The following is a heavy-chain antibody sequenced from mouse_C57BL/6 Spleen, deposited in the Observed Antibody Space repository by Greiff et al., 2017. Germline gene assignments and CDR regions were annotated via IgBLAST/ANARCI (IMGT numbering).Heavy chain of an antibody. CDR2: IYPGDGDT. CDR3: ARGGVYDYHYYAMDY. Sequence: QVQLQQSGAELVKPGASVKISCKASGYAFSSSWMNWVKQRPGKGLEWIGQIYPGDGDTNYNGKFKGKAPLTADKSSRTAYLQLSSLTSEDSAVYFCARGGVYDYHYYAMDYWGQGTSGTVSS. CDR1: GYAFSSSW. J-gene: IGHJ4*01. V-gene: IGHV1-80*01. D-gene: IGHD2-4*01.